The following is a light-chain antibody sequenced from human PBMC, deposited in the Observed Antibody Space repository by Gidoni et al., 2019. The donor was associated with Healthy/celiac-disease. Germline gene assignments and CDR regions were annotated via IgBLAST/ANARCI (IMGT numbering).Light chain of an antibody. CDR2: GAS. CDR3: QQYGSSPRYS. V-gene: IGKV3-20*01. J-gene: IGKJ2*03. Sequence: EMVLTQSPGTLSLSQGERATLSCRASQSVSSSYLAWYQQKPGQAPRLLIYGASSRATGIPDMFSGSGSGTDFTLTISRLEPEDFAVYYCQQYGSSPRYSFGQGTKLEI. CDR1: QSVSSSY.